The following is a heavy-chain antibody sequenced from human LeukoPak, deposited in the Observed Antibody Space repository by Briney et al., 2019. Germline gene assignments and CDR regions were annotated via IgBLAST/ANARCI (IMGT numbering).Heavy chain of an antibody. CDR3: ARGGVIAAFDY. CDR1: GFTFSDYW. V-gene: IGHV3-74*01. Sequence: GGSLRLSCAASGFTFSDYWMHWVRQAPGKGLVWVSRITSGGSSKTYADSVKGRFSISRDTAKNTLFLQMSSLRAEDTAVYYCARGGVIAAFDYWGQGALVTVSS. CDR2: ITSGGSSK. D-gene: IGHD6-6*01. J-gene: IGHJ4*02.